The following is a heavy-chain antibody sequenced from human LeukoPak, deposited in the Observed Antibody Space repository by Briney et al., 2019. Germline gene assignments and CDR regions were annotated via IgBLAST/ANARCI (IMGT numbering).Heavy chain of an antibody. V-gene: IGHV1-69*04. Sequence: SVKVSCKASGGTFSSYAISWVRQAPGQGLEWMGRIIPIFGVANYAQKFQGRVTITADKSTSTAYMELSSLRSEDTAVYYCARGVAAREDYYYYGMDVWGQGTTVTVSS. J-gene: IGHJ6*02. CDR1: GGTFSSYA. D-gene: IGHD6-6*01. CDR3: ARGVAAREDYYYYGMDV. CDR2: IIPIFGVA.